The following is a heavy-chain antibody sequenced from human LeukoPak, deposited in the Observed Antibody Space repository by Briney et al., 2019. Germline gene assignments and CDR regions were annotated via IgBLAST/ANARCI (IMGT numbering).Heavy chain of an antibody. CDR2: ISGSGGST. D-gene: IGHD3-22*01. CDR3: AKQYYYDSSGKDY. CDR1: GFAVSSYA. V-gene: IGHV3-23*01. J-gene: IGHJ4*02. Sequence: GGSLRLSCAASGFAVSSYAMSWVRQATGKGLEWVSGISGSGGSTYYAGSVKGRFTISRDKSKNTLYLQMNSLRAEDTAVYYCAKQYYYDSSGKDYWGQGTLVTVSS.